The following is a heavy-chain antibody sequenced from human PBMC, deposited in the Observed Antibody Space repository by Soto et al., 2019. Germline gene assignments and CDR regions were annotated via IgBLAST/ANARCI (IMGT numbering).Heavy chain of an antibody. CDR3: VRENYYDGRDV. CDR2: IRSGGNT. CDR1: GFTVSTDW. V-gene: IGHV3-66*01. Sequence: GSLRLSCAASGFTVSTDWMYWVRQAPGKGLEWVSVIRSGGNTYYADSVEGRFTISRDNSKNTVYLQMNSLRAEDTAVYYCVRENYYDGRDVWGQGTTVTVSS. J-gene: IGHJ6*02.